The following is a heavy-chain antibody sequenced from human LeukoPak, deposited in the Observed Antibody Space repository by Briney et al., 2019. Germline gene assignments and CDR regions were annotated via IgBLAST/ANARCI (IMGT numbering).Heavy chain of an antibody. CDR2: INPNSGGT. CDR1: GYTFTGYY. CDR3: ARVNSGYDASLDY. D-gene: IGHD5-12*01. J-gene: IGHJ4*02. V-gene: IGHV1-2*02. Sequence: GASVEVSCKASGYTFTGYYMHWVRQAPGQGLEWMGWINPNSGGTNYAQKFQGRVTMTRDTSISTAYMELSRLRSDDTAVYYCARVNSGYDASLDYWGQGTLVTVSS.